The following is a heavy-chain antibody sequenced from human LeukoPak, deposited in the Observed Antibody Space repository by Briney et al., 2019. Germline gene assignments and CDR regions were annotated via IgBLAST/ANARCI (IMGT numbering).Heavy chain of an antibody. J-gene: IGHJ3*02. CDR2: IRSKAYGGTT. CDR1: GFTFGDYA. Sequence: GGSLRLSCTASGFTFGDYAMSWVRQAPGKGLEWVGFIRSKAYGGTTEYAASVKGRFTISRDDPKSIAYLQMNSPKTEDTAVYYCTREGAYCGGDCYNDAFDIWGQGTMVTVSS. V-gene: IGHV3-49*04. D-gene: IGHD2-21*02. CDR3: TREGAYCGGDCYNDAFDI.